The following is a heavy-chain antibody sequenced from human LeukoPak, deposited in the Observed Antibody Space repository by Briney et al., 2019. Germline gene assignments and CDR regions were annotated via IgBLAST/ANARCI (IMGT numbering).Heavy chain of an antibody. CDR1: GGSFSGYY. Sequence: SETLSLTCAVYGGSFSGYYWSWIRQPPGKGLEWIGSIYYSGSTYYNPSLKSRVTISVDTSKNQFSLKLSSVTAADTAVYYCAREVAGLSAGTYYYYMDVWGKGTTVTVSS. D-gene: IGHD3-10*01. V-gene: IGHV4-34*01. CDR3: AREVAGLSAGTYYYYMDV. J-gene: IGHJ6*03. CDR2: IYYSGST.